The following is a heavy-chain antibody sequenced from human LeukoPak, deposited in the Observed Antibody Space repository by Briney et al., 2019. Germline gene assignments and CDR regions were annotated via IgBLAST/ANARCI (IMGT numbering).Heavy chain of an antibody. V-gene: IGHV3-30*18. D-gene: IGHD1-26*01. CDR1: EFSFSNYA. J-gene: IGHJ4*02. CDR3: AKGYWWELPGLLDY. CDR2: ISYDGSNK. Sequence: PGGSLRLSCVASEFSFSNYAMSWVRQAPGKGLEWVAVISYDGSNKYYADSVKGRFTISRDNSKNTLYLQMNSLRAEDTAVYYCAKGYWWELPGLLDYWGQGTLVTVSS.